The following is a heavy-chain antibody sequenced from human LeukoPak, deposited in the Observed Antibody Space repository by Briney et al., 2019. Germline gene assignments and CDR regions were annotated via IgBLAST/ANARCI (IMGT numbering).Heavy chain of an antibody. D-gene: IGHD3-10*01. CDR2: ISSSGSTI. V-gene: IGHV3-48*03. J-gene: IGHJ6*02. Sequence: GGSLRLSCAASGFTFSSYEMNWVRQAPGKGLEWVSYISSSGSTIYYADSVKGRFTISRDNAKNSLYLQMNSLRAEDTAVYYCARDSSSGSGSCYDYYYYGMDVWGQGTTVTVSS. CDR3: ARDSSSGSGSCYDYYYYGMDV. CDR1: GFTFSSYE.